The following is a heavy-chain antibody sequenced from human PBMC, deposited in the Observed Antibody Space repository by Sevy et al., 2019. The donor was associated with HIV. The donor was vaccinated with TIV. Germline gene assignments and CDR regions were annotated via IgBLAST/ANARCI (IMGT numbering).Heavy chain of an antibody. D-gene: IGHD4-4*01. J-gene: IGHJ6*02. CDR2: IKQDGSEK. CDR1: GFTFSSYW. Sequence: GGSLRLSCAASGFTFSSYWMSWVRQAPGKGLEWVANIKQDGSEKYYVDSVKDRFTISRDNAKNSLYLQMNSLRAEDTAVYYCAREDSNYDVGCCYYYGMDVWGQGTTVTVSS. CDR3: AREDSNYDVGCCYYYGMDV. V-gene: IGHV3-7*01.